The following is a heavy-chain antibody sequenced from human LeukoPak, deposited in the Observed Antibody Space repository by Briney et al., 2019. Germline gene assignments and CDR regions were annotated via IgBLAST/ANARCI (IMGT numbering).Heavy chain of an antibody. D-gene: IGHD3-22*01. CDR2: ISAYNGNT. V-gene: IGHV1-18*01. J-gene: IGHJ4*02. CDR1: GGTFSSYA. CDR3: ARDTYYDSSGRSGQYYFDY. Sequence: ASVKVSCKASGGTFSSYAISWVRQAPGQGLEWMGWISAYNGNTNYAQKLQGRVTMTTDTSTNTAYMELRSLRSDDTAVYYCARDTYYDSSGRSGQYYFDYWGQGTLVTVSS.